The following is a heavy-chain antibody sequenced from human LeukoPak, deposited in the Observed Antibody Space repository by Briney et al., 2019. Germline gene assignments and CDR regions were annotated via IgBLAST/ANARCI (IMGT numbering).Heavy chain of an antibody. CDR1: GGTFSSYA. D-gene: IGHD5-24*01. CDR3: ARDRDGYNPEGAFDI. Sequence: ASVKVSCKASGGTFSSYAISWVRQAPGQGLEWMGGIIPIFGTANYAQKFQGRVTITADESTSTAYMELSSLRSDDTAVYYCARDRDGYNPEGAFDIWGQGTMVTVSS. CDR2: IIPIFGTA. J-gene: IGHJ3*02. V-gene: IGHV1-69*01.